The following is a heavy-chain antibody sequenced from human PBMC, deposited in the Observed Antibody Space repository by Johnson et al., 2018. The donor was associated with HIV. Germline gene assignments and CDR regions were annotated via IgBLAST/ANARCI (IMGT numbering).Heavy chain of an antibody. CDR3: AREESIVVAIAI. CDR2: IAYDGSNR. D-gene: IGHD2-21*01. Sequence: QVQLVESGGGVVQPGKSPRLSCAASEFTFSTYTVHWVRQAPGKGLEWVAVIAYDGSNRYYADSVKGRFTISRDNSKNKLYLQMNSLRTEDTAMYYCAREESIVVAIAIWGQGTMVTVSS. J-gene: IGHJ3*02. CDR1: EFTFSTYT. V-gene: IGHV3-30-3*01.